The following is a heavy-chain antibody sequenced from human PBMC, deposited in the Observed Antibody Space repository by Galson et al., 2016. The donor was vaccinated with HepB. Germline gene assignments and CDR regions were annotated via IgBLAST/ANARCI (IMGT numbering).Heavy chain of an antibody. V-gene: IGHV3-23*01. J-gene: IGHJ3*02. Sequence: SLRLSCAASGFTFSTYAMSWVRQAPGKGLEWVSLISGSGSSTFYADSVKGRFTISRDNSKNTLYLQMNSLRAGDTAVYYCAKEGRDILTGYYNGDAFDIWGQGTMVTVSS. D-gene: IGHD3-9*01. CDR3: AKEGRDILTGYYNGDAFDI. CDR2: ISGSGSST. CDR1: GFTFSTYA.